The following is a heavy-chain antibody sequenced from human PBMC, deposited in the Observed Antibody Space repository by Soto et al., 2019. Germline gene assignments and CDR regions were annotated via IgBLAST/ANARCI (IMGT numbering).Heavy chain of an antibody. J-gene: IGHJ4*02. V-gene: IGHV4-59*01. Sequence: SETLSLTCTVSGCSISSYYWSWIRQPPGKGLEWIGYIYYSGSTNYNPSLKSRVTISVDTSKNQFSLKLSSVTAADTAVYYCARGELSLYYDYWGQGTLVTVSS. CDR1: GCSISSYY. CDR3: ARGELSLYYDY. CDR2: IYYSGST. D-gene: IGHD3-16*02.